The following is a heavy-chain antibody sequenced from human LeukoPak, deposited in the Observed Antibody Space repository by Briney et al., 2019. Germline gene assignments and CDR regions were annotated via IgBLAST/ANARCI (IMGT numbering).Heavy chain of an antibody. D-gene: IGHD3-9*01. CDR2: ISAYNGNT. J-gene: IGHJ4*02. CDR3: ARGGGEGRYFDWLPFDY. Sequence: ASVKVSCKASGYTFTSYGISWVRQAPGQGLEWMGWISAYNGNTNYAQKLQGRVTMTADTSTSTAYMELRSLRSDDTAVYYCARGGGEGRYFDWLPFDYWCQGTLVTVSS. CDR1: GYTFTSYG. V-gene: IGHV1-18*01.